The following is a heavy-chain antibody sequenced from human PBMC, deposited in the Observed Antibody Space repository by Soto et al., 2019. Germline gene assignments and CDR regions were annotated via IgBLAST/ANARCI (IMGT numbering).Heavy chain of an antibody. CDR1: GCTFISYA. CDR3: AKGTNWNYVDYYYYYMDV. CDR2: ISGSGGST. Sequence: PGGSLRLSCAASGCTFISYAMSWISQAPGKGLEWVSAISGSGGSTYYADSVKGRFTISRDNSKNTLYLQMNSLRAEDTAVYYCAKGTNWNYVDYYYYYMDVWGKGTTVTVSS. D-gene: IGHD1-7*01. J-gene: IGHJ6*03. V-gene: IGHV3-23*01.